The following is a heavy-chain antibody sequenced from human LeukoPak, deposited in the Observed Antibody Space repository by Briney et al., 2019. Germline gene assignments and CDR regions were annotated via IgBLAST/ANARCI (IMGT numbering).Heavy chain of an antibody. D-gene: IGHD5/OR15-5a*01. Sequence: GGSLRLSCAASGFTVSSNYMSWVRQAPRKGLEWVSVIYSGGTTYYADSVKGRFTISRDNSKNTLYLQMNSLRAEDTAVYYCARDDSTPYWGQGTLVTVSS. CDR1: GFTVSSNY. CDR3: ARDDSTPY. J-gene: IGHJ4*02. CDR2: IYSGGTT. V-gene: IGHV3-53*01.